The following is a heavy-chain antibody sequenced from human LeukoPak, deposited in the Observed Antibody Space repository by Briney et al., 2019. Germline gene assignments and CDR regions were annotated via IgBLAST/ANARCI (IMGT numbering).Heavy chain of an antibody. CDR2: ISGSGGGT. CDR3: AKRYSSTLYGMDV. V-gene: IGHV3-23*01. D-gene: IGHD6-13*01. CDR1: GFTFSSFA. J-gene: IGHJ6*02. Sequence: GGSLRLSCGASGFTFSSFAMSWVRRAPGKGLEWVSGISGSGGGTYYADSVKGRFTISRDNAKNTLYLQMNSLRVEDTAVYYCAKRYSSTLYGMDVWGQGTTVTVSS.